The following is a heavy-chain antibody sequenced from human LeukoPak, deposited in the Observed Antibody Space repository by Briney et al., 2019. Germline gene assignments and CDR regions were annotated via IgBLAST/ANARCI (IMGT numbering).Heavy chain of an antibody. CDR3: ARDRKYCSGGSCYDWFDP. V-gene: IGHV1-69*04. CDR2: IIPILGIA. CDR1: GGTFSSYA. J-gene: IGHJ5*02. Sequence: SVKVSCKASGGTFSSYAISWVRQAPGQGLEWMGRIIPILGIANYAQKFQGRVTITADKSTSTAYMELSSLRSEDTAVYYCARDRKYCSGGSCYDWFDPWGQGTLVTVSS. D-gene: IGHD2-15*01.